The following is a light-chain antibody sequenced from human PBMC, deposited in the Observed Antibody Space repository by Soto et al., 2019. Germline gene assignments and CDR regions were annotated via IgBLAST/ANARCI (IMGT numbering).Light chain of an antibody. CDR2: WAS. J-gene: IGKJ1*01. CDR3: QQFHTIPWT. CDR1: QACLNSSNNKTY. V-gene: IGKV4-1*01. Sequence: DILMTQSPDSLPVSLGERATLDCKSSQACLNSSNNKTYLAWYRQRPGQPPTLLINWASTRQSGVPARFRGSGSGTEFTLTITDLQAEDLAVYYCQQFHTIPWTFGQGTKVDIK.